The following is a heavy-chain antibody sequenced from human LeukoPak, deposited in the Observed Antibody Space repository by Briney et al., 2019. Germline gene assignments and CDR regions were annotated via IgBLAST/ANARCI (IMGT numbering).Heavy chain of an antibody. J-gene: IGHJ4*02. CDR2: INGGGGST. D-gene: IGHD1-14*01. V-gene: IGHV3-23*01. Sequence: PGGSLRLSCAASGFTFRNYAMTWVRQAPGKGLEWVSAINGGGGSTYYAGSVKGRFTISRDNSRNTLYLQMNSLRAEDTALYYCAKDWQLPKEPIDYWGQGTLVTVSS. CDR1: GFTFRNYA. CDR3: AKDWQLPKEPIDY.